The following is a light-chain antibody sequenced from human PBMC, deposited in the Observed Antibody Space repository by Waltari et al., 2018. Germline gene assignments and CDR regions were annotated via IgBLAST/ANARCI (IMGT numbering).Light chain of an antibody. CDR1: QSITTTY. CDR3: QQYGTSSMYT. Sequence: EIVLTQSPGPLSLSPGERATLSCRASQSITTTYLAWYQQRPGQAPRLLIYGVSIRATGIPDRFSGSGSGTDFTLTISRLEPEDFAMYYCQQYGTSSMYTFGQGTKLEIK. CDR2: GVS. V-gene: IGKV3-20*01. J-gene: IGKJ2*01.